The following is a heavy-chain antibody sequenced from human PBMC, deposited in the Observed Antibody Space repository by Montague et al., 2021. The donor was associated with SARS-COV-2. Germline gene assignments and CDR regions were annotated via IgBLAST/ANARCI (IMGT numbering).Heavy chain of an antibody. Sequence: SETLSLTCTVSGGSISPYYWNWIRQSPGKGLEWIGDIYYSGSTTYNPSLESRVTTSVDTSKNQFSLRLSSVTAADTAVYYCARGMGGSYLYYFDYWGQGTLVTVSS. CDR3: ARGMGGSYLYYFDY. J-gene: IGHJ4*02. CDR2: IYYSGST. CDR1: GGSISPYY. D-gene: IGHD1-26*01. V-gene: IGHV4-59*01.